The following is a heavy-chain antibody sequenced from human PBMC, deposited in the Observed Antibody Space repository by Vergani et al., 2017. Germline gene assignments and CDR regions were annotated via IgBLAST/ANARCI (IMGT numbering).Heavy chain of an antibody. V-gene: IGHV1-2*02. CDR3: ARVPYYYDSSGYYPQ. D-gene: IGHD3-22*01. CDR2: VNPNSGDT. CDR1: GYTFTGYY. Sequence: QVQLVQSGAEVKKPGASVKVSCKASGYTFTGYYMHWVRQAPGQGLEWMGWVNPNSGDTNYAQKFQGRVTMTRDTSISTAYMELSRLRSDDTAVYYCARVPYYYDSSGYYPQWGQGTLVTVSS. J-gene: IGHJ4*02.